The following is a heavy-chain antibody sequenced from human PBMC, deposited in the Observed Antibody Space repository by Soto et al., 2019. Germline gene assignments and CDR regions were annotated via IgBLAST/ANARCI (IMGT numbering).Heavy chain of an antibody. CDR2: IKQDGSEK. CDR3: ARTMVRGVKGGSDY. J-gene: IGHJ4*02. CDR1: GFTFSSYW. D-gene: IGHD3-10*01. V-gene: IGHV3-7*01. Sequence: PGGSLRLSCAASGFTFSSYWMSWVRQAPGKGLEWVANIKQDGSEKYYVDSVKGRFTISRDNAKNSLYLQMNSLRAEDTAVYYCARTMVRGVKGGSDYWGQGTLVTAPQ.